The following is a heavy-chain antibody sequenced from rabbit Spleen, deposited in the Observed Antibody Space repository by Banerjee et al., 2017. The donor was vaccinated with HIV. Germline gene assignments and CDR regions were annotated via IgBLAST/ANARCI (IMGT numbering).Heavy chain of an antibody. J-gene: IGHJ4*01. D-gene: IGHD6-1*01. CDR2: IYTGSSGST. V-gene: IGHV1S40*01. CDR3: ARLYAPAYSDAVAVYAPNFGL. Sequence: QSLEESGGGLVKPEGSLTLTCKASGFDLSSYYYMCWVRQAPGKGLEWIACIYTGSSGSTYYASWAKGRFTISKTSSTTVTLQMTSLTAADTATYFCARLYAPAYSDAVAVYAPNFGLWGPGTLVTVS. CDR1: GFDLSSYYY.